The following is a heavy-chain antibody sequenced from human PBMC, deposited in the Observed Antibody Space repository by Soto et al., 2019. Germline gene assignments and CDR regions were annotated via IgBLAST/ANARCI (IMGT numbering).Heavy chain of an antibody. CDR1: GFTFSSNA. J-gene: IGHJ4*02. V-gene: IGHV3-23*01. D-gene: IGHD6-13*01. CDR2: ISAGGGST. Sequence: EVQLLESGGGLVQPGGSLRLSCAASGFTFSSNAMSWVRQAPGKGLEWVSAISAGGGSTYYADSVKGRFTISRDNSKNTLYLQMHSLRAEDTAVYYCAKAGGSSWYYFDYWGQGTLVTVSS. CDR3: AKAGGSSWYYFDY.